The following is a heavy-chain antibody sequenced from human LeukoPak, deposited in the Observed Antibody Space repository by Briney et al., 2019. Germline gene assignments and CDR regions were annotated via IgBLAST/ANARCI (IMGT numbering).Heavy chain of an antibody. Sequence: GESLKISCKGSGYRFASYWVAWVRQMPGKGLEWMGIIYPSDSDHRYSPSFRGHVTISADKSISTAYLQWSSLRASDTAMYYCARLSKVAIRSNNWFDPWGQGTLVTVSS. V-gene: IGHV5-51*01. CDR3: ARLSKVAIRSNNWFDP. CDR2: IYPSDSDH. D-gene: IGHD2-2*01. CDR1: GYRFASYW. J-gene: IGHJ5*02.